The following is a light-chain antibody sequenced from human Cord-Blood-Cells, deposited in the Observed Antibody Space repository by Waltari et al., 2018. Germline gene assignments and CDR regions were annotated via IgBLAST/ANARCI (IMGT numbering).Light chain of an antibody. J-gene: IGLJ3*02. CDR1: SSDVGSYNL. CDR2: EGS. V-gene: IGLV2-23*01. Sequence: QSALTQPAPVSGSPGHSLTISSTGTSSDVGSYNLVSLYQQHPGKAPKLMIYEGSKRPSGVSNRFSGSKSGNTASLTISGLQAEDEADYYCCSYAGSSTLVFGGGTKLTVL. CDR3: CSYAGSSTLV.